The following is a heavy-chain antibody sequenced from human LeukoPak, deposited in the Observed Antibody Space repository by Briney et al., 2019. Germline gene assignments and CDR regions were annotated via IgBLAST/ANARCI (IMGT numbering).Heavy chain of an antibody. J-gene: IGHJ5*01. CDR2: IWYDGSNK. CDR1: GFTFSSYG. Sequence: PGRSLRLSCAASGFTFSSYGMHWVRQAPGKGLEWVAVIWYDGSNKYYADSVKGRFTISRDNSKNSLYLQMNSLRVEDTAEYYRAKFIRGYCSSISCPNWFDSWGQGTLVTVSS. D-gene: IGHD2-2*01. CDR3: AKFIRGYCSSISCPNWFDS. V-gene: IGHV3-33*06.